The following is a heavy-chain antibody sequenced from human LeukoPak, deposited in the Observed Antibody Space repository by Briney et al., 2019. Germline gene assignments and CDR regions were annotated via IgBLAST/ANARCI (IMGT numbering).Heavy chain of an antibody. Sequence: GGSLRLSCAASGFTFSTYSMNWVRQAPGKGLEWVSYISSSSSTIYYADSVKGRFTISRDNAKNSLYLQMNSLRAEDTALYYCARAPYYYYDSGSGTRVTGNPDYWGQGTLVTVPS. CDR1: GFTFSTYS. D-gene: IGHD3-10*01. V-gene: IGHV3-48*01. J-gene: IGHJ4*02. CDR2: ISSSSSTI. CDR3: ARAPYYYYDSGSGTRVTGNPDY.